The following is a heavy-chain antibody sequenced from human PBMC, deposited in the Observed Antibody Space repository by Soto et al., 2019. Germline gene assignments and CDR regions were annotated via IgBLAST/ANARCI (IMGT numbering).Heavy chain of an antibody. Sequence: VQLVQSGAEVKKPGSSVRVSCEASGDNFNTYTISWLRQAPGQGLEWLGGIIPVINTAYYAEKFQDRLTITADDSTSTVHLELNNLRSNDTALYYCARPHGDYSSPWYFHVWGRGTPVTVSS. CDR1: GDNFNTYT. J-gene: IGHJ2*01. V-gene: IGHV1-69*01. CDR3: ARPHGDYSSPWYFHV. D-gene: IGHD2-21*01. CDR2: IIPVINTA.